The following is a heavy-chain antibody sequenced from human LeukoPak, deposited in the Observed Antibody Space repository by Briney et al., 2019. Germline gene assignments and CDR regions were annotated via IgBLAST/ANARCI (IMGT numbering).Heavy chain of an antibody. J-gene: IGHJ5*02. CDR1: GFTFSGYA. CDR3: AREVPPYGLGSYYTSHWFDP. Sequence: PGGSLRLSCAASGFTFSGYAMSWVRQAPGKGLEWVSAIVGGGGTTFYADSVKGRFTISRDNSKNTLYLQMNSLRAEATAVYYCAREVPPYGLGSYYTSHWFDPWGQGTLVTVSS. D-gene: IGHD3-10*01. CDR2: IVGGGGTT. V-gene: IGHV3-23*01.